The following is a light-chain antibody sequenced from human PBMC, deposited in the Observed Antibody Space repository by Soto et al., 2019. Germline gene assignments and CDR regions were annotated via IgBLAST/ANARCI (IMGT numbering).Light chain of an antibody. CDR1: QSVSSY. V-gene: IGKV3-11*01. J-gene: IGKJ1*01. CDR3: QQRSNWSVT. Sequence: EIVLTQSPANLSLSPGERATLSCRASQSVSSYFAWYQQKPGQAPRLLIYDASNRATGIPARFSGSGSGTDFTLTISSLEPEDFAVYYCQQRSNWSVTFGQGTRVEIK. CDR2: DAS.